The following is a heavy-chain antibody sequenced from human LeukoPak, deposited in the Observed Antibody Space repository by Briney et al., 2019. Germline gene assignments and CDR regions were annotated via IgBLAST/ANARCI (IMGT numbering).Heavy chain of an antibody. CDR1: GYTFTSYY. J-gene: IGHJ5*02. V-gene: IGHV1-46*01. CDR3: ARDTSVVSRAPAAIFDP. D-gene: IGHD2-2*01. CDR2: INPSGGST. Sequence: GASVKVSCKASGYTFTSYYMHWVRQAPGQGLEWMGIINPSGGSTSYAQKFQGRVTMTRDTSTSTVYMELSSLRSEDTAVYYCARDTSVVSRAPAAIFDPWGQGTLVTVPS.